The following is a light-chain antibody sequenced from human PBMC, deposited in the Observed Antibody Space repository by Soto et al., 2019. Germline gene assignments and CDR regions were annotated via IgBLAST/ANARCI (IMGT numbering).Light chain of an antibody. Sequence: DIQMTQSPSTLSGSVGDRVTITCRASQTISSWLAWDQQKPGKAPKLLIYKASTLKSGVPSRFSGSGSGTEFTLTISSLQPEDFATYYCQHYNSYSEAFGQGTKV. J-gene: IGKJ1*01. CDR2: KAS. CDR3: QHYNSYSEA. V-gene: IGKV1-5*03. CDR1: QTISSW.